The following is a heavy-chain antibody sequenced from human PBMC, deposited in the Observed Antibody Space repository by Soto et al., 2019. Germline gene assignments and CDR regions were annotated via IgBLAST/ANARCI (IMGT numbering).Heavy chain of an antibody. CDR2: IKSKNDGGTT. Sequence: PGGSLRISCAASGFTFSNAGMSWVRQAPEKGMKRVGRIKSKNDGGTTDYDAPVKGRFTISRDDSKNTLYLQMNSLKTEDTAVYYCTIDVALRHSYCSGGSCYLDDYWGQGTLVTVSS. CDR3: TIDVALRHSYCSGGSCYLDDY. D-gene: IGHD2-15*01. CDR1: GFTFSNAG. J-gene: IGHJ4*02. V-gene: IGHV3-15*01.